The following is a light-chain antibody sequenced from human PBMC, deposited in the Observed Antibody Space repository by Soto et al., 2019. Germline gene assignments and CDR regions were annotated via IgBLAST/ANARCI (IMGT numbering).Light chain of an antibody. CDR2: DAS. V-gene: IGKV3-11*01. CDR1: QSVSTF. Sequence: ESVSSQSPATLSLSPGGRDTLSCRASQSVSTFLAWYQLKPGQAPRLLIYDASNRASGIPARFSGSGSGTDFTLTISSLEPEDFALYYCQQRSSWPRTFGQGTKVDIK. J-gene: IGKJ1*01. CDR3: QQRSSWPRT.